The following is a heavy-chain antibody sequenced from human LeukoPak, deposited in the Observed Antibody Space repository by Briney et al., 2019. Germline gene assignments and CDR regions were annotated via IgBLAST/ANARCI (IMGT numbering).Heavy chain of an antibody. D-gene: IGHD3-3*01. CDR2: IHYSGST. CDR3: VREGPIRFLEQIDY. V-gene: IGHV4-39*07. CDR1: GGSISSNSYY. Sequence: SETLSLTCTVSGGSISSNSYYWGWIRHPPGKGLEWIGSIHYSGSTYYNPSLKSRVTISLDLSKNQFSLRLSSVTAADTALSSCVREGPIRFLEQIDYWGQGTLVTVSS. J-gene: IGHJ4*02.